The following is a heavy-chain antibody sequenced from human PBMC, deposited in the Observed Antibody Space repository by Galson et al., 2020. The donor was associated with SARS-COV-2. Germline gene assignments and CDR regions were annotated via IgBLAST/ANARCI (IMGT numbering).Heavy chain of an antibody. CDR2: ISYDGGNK. J-gene: IGHJ6*02. CDR3: AKDAYGSGTYNPFYGMDV. V-gene: IGHV3-30*18. Sequence: GESLKISCAASRFTFRTYGMHWVRQAPGQGLEWVALISYDGGNKFYGDSVKGRFSISRDNSRNTVYLQMNSLRPEDTAVYYCAKDAYGSGTYNPFYGMDVWGHGTTVTVSS. D-gene: IGHD3-10*01. CDR1: RFTFRTYG.